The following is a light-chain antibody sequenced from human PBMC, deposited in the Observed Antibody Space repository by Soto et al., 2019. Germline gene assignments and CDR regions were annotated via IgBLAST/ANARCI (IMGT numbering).Light chain of an antibody. CDR3: SSYTIGNTWV. Sequence: LTQPASVSGSPGQSITISCTGTSSDVGGYNYVSWYQQHPGKAPKLIIYDVSNRPSGISNRFSGSKSGNTASLAISGLQAEDEADYYCSSYTIGNTWVFGGGTKVTVL. J-gene: IGLJ3*02. V-gene: IGLV2-14*03. CDR1: SSDVGGYNY. CDR2: DVS.